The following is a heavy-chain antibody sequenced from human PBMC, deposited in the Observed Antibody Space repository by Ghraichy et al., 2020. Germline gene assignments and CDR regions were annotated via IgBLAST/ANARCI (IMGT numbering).Heavy chain of an antibody. Sequence: SVKVSCKASGGTFSSDVISWVRQAPGQGLEWMGGIIPMFGTANHAQKFQGRVTFTAHEFTSTAYMELSSLRSEDTAVYYCARGVNRNHGRSGHYYYGMDVWGQGTTVTV. CDR1: GGTFSSDV. D-gene: IGHD1-14*01. V-gene: IGHV1-69*13. CDR2: IIPMFGTA. J-gene: IGHJ6*02. CDR3: ARGVNRNHGRSGHYYYGMDV.